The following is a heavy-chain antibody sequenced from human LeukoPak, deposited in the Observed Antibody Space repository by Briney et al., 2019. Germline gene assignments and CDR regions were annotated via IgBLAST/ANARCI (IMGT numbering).Heavy chain of an antibody. CDR2: MNPNSGNT. CDR3: ARDSPLDAFDI. Sequence: ASVKVSCKASGYTFTSYDINWVRQATGQGLEWMGWMNPNSGNTNYAQKLQGRVTMTTDTSTSTAYMELRSLRSDDTAVYYCARDSPLDAFDIWGQGTMVTVSS. CDR1: GYTFTSYD. V-gene: IGHV1-18*01. J-gene: IGHJ3*02.